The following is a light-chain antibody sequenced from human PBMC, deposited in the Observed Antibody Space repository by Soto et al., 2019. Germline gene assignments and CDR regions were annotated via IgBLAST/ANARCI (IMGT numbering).Light chain of an antibody. V-gene: IGKV1-39*01. Sequence: DIQMTQSPSSLSASVGDRVTITCRASQTINTFLHWYQQKPGKAPKLLIYAASNLQRGVPSRFSGSGSGTDFTLTISSLQPEDFATYFCQQSSNPPYTFGQGTNLEI. CDR2: AAS. CDR1: QTINTF. CDR3: QQSSNPPYT. J-gene: IGKJ2*01.